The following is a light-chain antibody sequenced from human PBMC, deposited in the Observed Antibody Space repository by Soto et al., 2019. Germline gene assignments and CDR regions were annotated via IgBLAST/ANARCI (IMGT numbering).Light chain of an antibody. CDR1: SSDVGGYNY. V-gene: IGLV2-8*01. CDR2: EVT. Sequence: HSALTQPPSASGSPGQSVTISCTGTSSDVGGYNYVSWYQQYPGRAPKLMIYEVTKRPSGGPDRFSGSKSGNTASLTVSGLQAEDEADYYCSSYAASNNFYFVFGGGTKLTVL. CDR3: SSYAASNNFYFV. J-gene: IGLJ3*02.